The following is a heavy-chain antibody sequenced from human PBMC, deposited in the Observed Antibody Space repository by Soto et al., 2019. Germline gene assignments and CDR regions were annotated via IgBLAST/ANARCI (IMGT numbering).Heavy chain of an antibody. J-gene: IGHJ4*02. D-gene: IGHD5-12*01. Sequence: QLQLQESGPGLVKPSETLSLTCTVSGGSISSSSYYWGWIRQPPVKGLEWIGSIYYSGSTYYNPSLKSRVTIYVDTSTNQFSLKLSSVTAADTAVYYCAVGEWLRSSKGVAGTGYLDYWGQGTLVTVSS. V-gene: IGHV4-39*01. CDR2: IYYSGST. CDR3: AVGEWLRSSKGVAGTGYLDY. CDR1: GGSISSSSYY.